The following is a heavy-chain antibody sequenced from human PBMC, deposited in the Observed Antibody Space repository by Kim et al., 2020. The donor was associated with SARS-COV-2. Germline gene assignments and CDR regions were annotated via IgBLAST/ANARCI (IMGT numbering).Heavy chain of an antibody. CDR1: GFTFSSYG. CDR3: ASSEKDGPYYFDY. D-gene: IGHD6-25*01. Sequence: GGSLRLSCAASGFTFSSYGMHWVRQAPGKGLEWVAVIWYDGSNKYYADSVKGRFTISRDNSKNTLYLQMNSLRAEDTAVYYCASSEKDGPYYFDYWGQGTLVTVSS. CDR2: IWYDGSNK. V-gene: IGHV3-33*01. J-gene: IGHJ4*02.